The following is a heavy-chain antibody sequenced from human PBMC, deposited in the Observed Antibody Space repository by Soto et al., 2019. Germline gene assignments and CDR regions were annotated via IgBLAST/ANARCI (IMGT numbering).Heavy chain of an antibody. CDR1: GYTFRSYA. D-gene: IGHD6-19*01. Sequence: QVQLVQSGAEVKKPGASVKVSCKASGYTFRSYAIHWVRQAPGQRLEWMGWINVGNGNTKYSQKFQGRVTITRDTSATTDYMALSSLTSEDTSVYYCARDLSAHTTGWYYFDNWGQGTLVTVSS. J-gene: IGHJ4*02. CDR3: ARDLSAHTTGWYYFDN. V-gene: IGHV1-3*01. CDR2: INVGNGNT.